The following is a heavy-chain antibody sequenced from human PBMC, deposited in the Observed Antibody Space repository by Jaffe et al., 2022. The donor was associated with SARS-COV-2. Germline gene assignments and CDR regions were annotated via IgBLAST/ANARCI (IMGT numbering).Heavy chain of an antibody. V-gene: IGHV3-23*01. D-gene: IGHD3-3*01. Sequence: EVQLLESGGGLVQPGGSLRLSCAASGFTFSSYAMSWVRQAPGKGLEWVSAISGSGGSTYYADSVKGRFTISRDNSKNTLYLQMNSLRAEDTAVYYCAKAPPFWSGYSSYWYFDLWGRGTLVTVSS. J-gene: IGHJ2*01. CDR1: GFTFSSYA. CDR2: ISGSGGST. CDR3: AKAPPFWSGYSSYWYFDL.